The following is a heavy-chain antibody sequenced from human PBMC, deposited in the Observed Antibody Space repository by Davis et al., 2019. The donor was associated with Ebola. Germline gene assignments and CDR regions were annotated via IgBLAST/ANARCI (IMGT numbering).Heavy chain of an antibody. CDR3: ARARESYSYFDY. Sequence: PGGSLRLSCAASAFTFSSYAMSWVRQAPGKGLEWVSTISGSGSSTYYADSVKGRFTISRDNSKNTLYLQMNSLRAEDTAVYYCARARESYSYFDYWGQGTLVTVSS. J-gene: IGHJ4*02. V-gene: IGHV3-23*01. D-gene: IGHD1-26*01. CDR2: ISGSGSST. CDR1: AFTFSSYA.